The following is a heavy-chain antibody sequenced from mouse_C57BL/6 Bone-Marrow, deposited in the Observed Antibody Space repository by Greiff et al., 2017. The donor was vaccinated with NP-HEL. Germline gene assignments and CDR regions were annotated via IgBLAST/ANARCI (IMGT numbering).Heavy chain of an antibody. Sequence: VKLMESGPELVKPGASVKISCKASGYAFSSSWMNWVKQRPGKGLEWIGRIYPGDGDTNYNGKFKGKATLTADKSSSTAYMQLSSLTSEDSAVYFCARGSIYYYGSSYDYWGQGTTLTVSS. J-gene: IGHJ2*01. CDR1: GYAFSSSW. D-gene: IGHD1-1*01. CDR2: IYPGDGDT. CDR3: ARGSIYYYGSSYDY. V-gene: IGHV1-82*01.